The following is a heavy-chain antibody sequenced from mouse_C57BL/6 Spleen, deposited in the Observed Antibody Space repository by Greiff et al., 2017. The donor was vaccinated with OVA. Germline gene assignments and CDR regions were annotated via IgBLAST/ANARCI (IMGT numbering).Heavy chain of an antibody. CDR2: IHPSDSDT. V-gene: IGHV1-74*01. D-gene: IGHD2-4*01. Sequence: VQLQQPGAELVKPGASVKVSCKASGYTFTSYWMHWVKQRPGQGLEWIGRIHPSDSDTNYNQKFKGKATLTVDKSSSTAYMQLSSLTSEDSAVYYCAISIYYEYDGWFAYWGQGTLVTVSA. CDR3: AISIYYEYDGWFAY. CDR1: GYTFTSYW. J-gene: IGHJ3*01.